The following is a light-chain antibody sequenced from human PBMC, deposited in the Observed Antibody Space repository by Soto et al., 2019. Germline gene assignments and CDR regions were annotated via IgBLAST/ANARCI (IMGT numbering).Light chain of an antibody. J-gene: IGLJ1*01. CDR1: SSDIGSYNH. V-gene: IGLV2-14*03. CDR2: AVS. CDR3: ISYTDRQSYL. Sequence: QSLLTQPASVSGSPGQSITISCSGTSSDIGSYNHVAWYQQFPGKSPKLMIYAVSDRPPGGSDRFSGSKSGITASLTISGLQTEDEADYYCISYTDRQSYLFGTGTKV.